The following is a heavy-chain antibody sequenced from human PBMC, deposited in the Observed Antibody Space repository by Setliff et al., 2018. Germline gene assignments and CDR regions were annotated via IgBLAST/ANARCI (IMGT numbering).Heavy chain of an antibody. CDR2: INHSGST. J-gene: IGHJ4*02. CDR3: ARDRSYYASGSFTKWFDY. V-gene: IGHV4-34*01. Sequence: SETLSLTCAASGGSFSDYYWTWIRQPPGKGLEWIGEINHSGSTNYNPSLKSRVTISVDTSKNQFSLKLSSMTAADTALYYCARDRSYYASGSFTKWFDYWGQGTLVTVS. CDR1: GGSFSDYY. D-gene: IGHD3-10*01.